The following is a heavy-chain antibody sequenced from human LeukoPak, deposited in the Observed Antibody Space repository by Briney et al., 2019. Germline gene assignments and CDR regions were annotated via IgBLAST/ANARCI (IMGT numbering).Heavy chain of an antibody. Sequence: SETLSLTCTVSGGSISSGSYYWSWIRQPPGKGLEWIGYIYYSGSTNYNPSLKSRVTISVHTSKNQFSLKLSSVTAADTAVYYCASGIAAAGSFDYWGQGTLVTVSS. J-gene: IGHJ4*02. CDR1: GGSISSGSYY. CDR3: ASGIAAAGSFDY. CDR2: IYYSGST. D-gene: IGHD6-13*01. V-gene: IGHV4-61*01.